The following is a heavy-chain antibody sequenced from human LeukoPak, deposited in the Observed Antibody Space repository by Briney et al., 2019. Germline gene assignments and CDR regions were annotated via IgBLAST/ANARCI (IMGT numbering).Heavy chain of an antibody. Sequence: PSETLSLTCAVYGGSFSGYYWSWIRQPPGKGLEWIGEINHSGSTNYNPSLKSRDTISVDKSKNQFSLKLSSVTAADTAVYYCARRSSRLTIFDYWGQGTLVTVSS. CDR2: INHSGST. D-gene: IGHD6-13*01. J-gene: IGHJ4*02. CDR1: GGSFSGYY. V-gene: IGHV4-34*01. CDR3: ARRSSRLTIFDY.